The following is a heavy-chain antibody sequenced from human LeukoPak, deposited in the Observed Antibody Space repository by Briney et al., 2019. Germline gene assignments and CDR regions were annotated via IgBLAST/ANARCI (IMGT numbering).Heavy chain of an antibody. D-gene: IGHD4-17*01. CDR3: ARDLKLTTVTGYYYYGMDV. J-gene: IGHJ6*02. Sequence: ASVKVSCKASGYTFTGYYMHWVRQAPGQGLEWMGWINPNSGGTNYAQKSQGRVTMTRDTSISTAYMELSRLRSDDTAVYYCARDLKLTTVTGYYYYGMDVWGQGTTVTVSS. CDR1: GYTFTGYY. CDR2: INPNSGGT. V-gene: IGHV1-2*02.